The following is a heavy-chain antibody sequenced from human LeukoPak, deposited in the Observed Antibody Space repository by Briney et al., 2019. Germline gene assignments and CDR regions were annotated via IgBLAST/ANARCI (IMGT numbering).Heavy chain of an antibody. CDR1: GFTFSSYA. D-gene: IGHD3-3*01. Sequence: PGGSLRLSCAASGFTFSSYAMSWIRQPPGKGLEWIGEINHSGSTNYSPSLKSRVTISVDTSKNQFSLKLSSVTAADTAVYYCARVSGGVVIISHYYYMDVWGKGTTVTVSS. J-gene: IGHJ6*03. CDR3: ARVSGGVVIISHYYYMDV. V-gene: IGHV4-34*01. CDR2: INHSGST.